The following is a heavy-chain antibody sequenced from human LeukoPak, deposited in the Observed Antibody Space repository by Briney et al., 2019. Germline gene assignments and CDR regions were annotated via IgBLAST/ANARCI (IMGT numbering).Heavy chain of an antibody. V-gene: IGHV4-59*01. CDR2: IYYSGST. J-gene: IGHJ5*02. CDR3: ARGLSITIFGVVIIDWFDP. CDR1: GGSISSYY. Sequence: PSETLSLTCTVSGGSISSYYWSWIRQPPGKGLEWIGYIYYSGSTNYNPSLKSRVTISVDTSKNQFSLKLSSVTAADTAVYYCARGLSITIFGVVIIDWFDPWGQGTLVTVSS. D-gene: IGHD3-3*01.